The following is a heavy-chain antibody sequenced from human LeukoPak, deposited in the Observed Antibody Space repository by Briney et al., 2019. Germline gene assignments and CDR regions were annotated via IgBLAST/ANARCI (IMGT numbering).Heavy chain of an antibody. V-gene: IGHV3-23*01. CDR1: GFTFNNYA. J-gene: IGHJ4*02. Sequence: GGSLRLSCAASGFTFNNYAMNWVRQAPGKGLEWVSAISGSGGNTYYADSVKGRFTITRDNSENTLYLQMNTLRAEDTAVYYCAKDQRVAGIGHHYFDQWGQGTLVTVSS. D-gene: IGHD6-19*01. CDR3: AKDQRVAGIGHHYFDQ. CDR2: ISGSGGNT.